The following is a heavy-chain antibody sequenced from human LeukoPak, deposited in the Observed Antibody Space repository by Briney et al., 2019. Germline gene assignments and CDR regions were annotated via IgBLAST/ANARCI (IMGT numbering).Heavy chain of an antibody. CDR2: IKQDGSEK. J-gene: IGHJ6*03. Sequence: PGGSLRLSCAASGFTFSNYWMSWVRQAPGKGLEWVASIKQDGSEKYYVDSVRGRFTISRDNARNSLFLRMNSLRVEDTAVYYCARPVGAFRYYYMDVWGKGTTVTVAS. D-gene: IGHD1-26*01. CDR1: GFTFSNYW. CDR3: ARPVGAFRYYYMDV. V-gene: IGHV3-7*01.